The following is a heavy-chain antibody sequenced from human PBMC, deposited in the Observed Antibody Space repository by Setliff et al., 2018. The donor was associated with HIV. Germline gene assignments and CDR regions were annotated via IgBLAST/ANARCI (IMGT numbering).Heavy chain of an antibody. CDR1: GGSISSSNW. Sequence: SETLSLTCAVSGGSISSSNWWSWVRQSPGKGLEWIGEIYHSGSTDYNPSLKSRVTISLDKSKNQISLKLTSVTAADTAVYYCARGMQYQLLRNWYFDLWGRGTLVTVSS. CDR2: IYHSGST. D-gene: IGHD2-2*01. V-gene: IGHV4-4*02. CDR3: ARGMQYQLLRNWYFDL. J-gene: IGHJ2*01.